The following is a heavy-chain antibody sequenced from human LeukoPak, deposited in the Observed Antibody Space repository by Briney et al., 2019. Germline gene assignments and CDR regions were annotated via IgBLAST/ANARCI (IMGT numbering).Heavy chain of an antibody. J-gene: IGHJ5*02. V-gene: IGHV1-3*01. CDR1: EYTFTNYA. D-gene: IGHD3-22*01. Sequence: ASVKVSCKAPEYTFTNYAMHWVRQAPGQRLEWMGWINAGNGNTKYSQKFQGRVTITRDTSASTAYMELSSLRSGDTAVYYCARLTYYYDSSGQNWFDPWGQGTLVTVSS. CDR3: ARLTYYYDSSGQNWFDP. CDR2: INAGNGNT.